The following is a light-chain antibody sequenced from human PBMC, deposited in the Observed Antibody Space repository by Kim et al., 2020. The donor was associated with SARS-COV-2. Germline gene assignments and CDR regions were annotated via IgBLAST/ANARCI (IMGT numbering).Light chain of an antibody. CDR1: QSVSSN. Sequence: EIVMTQSPATLSVSPGERATLSCRASQSVSSNLAWYQQKPGQAPRLLIYGASTRATGIPARFSGSGSGTEFTLTISSLQSEDFAVYYCQQFNNWPPTFGQGTNLEI. J-gene: IGKJ2*01. CDR3: QQFNNWPPT. CDR2: GAS. V-gene: IGKV3-15*01.